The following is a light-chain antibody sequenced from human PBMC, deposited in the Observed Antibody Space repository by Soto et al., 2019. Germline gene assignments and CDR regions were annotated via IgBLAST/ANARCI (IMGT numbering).Light chain of an antibody. V-gene: IGKV3-20*01. J-gene: IGKJ2*01. Sequence: EIVLTQSPGTLSLSPGEGATLSCRASQSISSNNLAWYQQKPCQAPRLLIYGASSRATGIPDRFSGSGSGTDFTLTISRLEPEDFAVYYCQQCTDSPPAYTFGQGTKVEIK. CDR3: QQCTDSPPAYT. CDR1: QSISSNN. CDR2: GAS.